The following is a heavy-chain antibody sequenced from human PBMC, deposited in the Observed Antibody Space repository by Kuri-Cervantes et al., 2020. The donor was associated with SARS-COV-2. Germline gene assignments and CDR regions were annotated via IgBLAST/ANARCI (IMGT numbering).Heavy chain of an antibody. J-gene: IGHJ6*02. V-gene: IGHV3-74*01. CDR2: INNDGTTT. Sequence: GESLKISCAASGFSFSSYWMYWVRQAPGKGLVWVSRINNDGTTTTYADSVKGRFTNSRDNAKNMLYLQMNSLRAEDTAVYYCAKDPRWLTRGYGMDVWGQGTTVTVSS. CDR1: GFSFSSYW. D-gene: IGHD5-24*01. CDR3: AKDPRWLTRGYGMDV.